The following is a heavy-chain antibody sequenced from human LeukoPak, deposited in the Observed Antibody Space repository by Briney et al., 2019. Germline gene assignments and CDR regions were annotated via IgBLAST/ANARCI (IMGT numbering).Heavy chain of an antibody. CDR2: INPSGGST. V-gene: IGHV1-46*01. CDR1: GYTFTSYY. J-gene: IGHJ4*02. D-gene: IGHD5-24*01. Sequence: ASVKISCKASGYTFTSYYMHWVRQAPGQGLEWMGIINPSGGSTNYAQKFQGRVTMTRDTSTSTVYMELNSLRSEDTAVYYCARDRRDGHDYWGQGTLVTVSS. CDR3: ARDRRDGHDY.